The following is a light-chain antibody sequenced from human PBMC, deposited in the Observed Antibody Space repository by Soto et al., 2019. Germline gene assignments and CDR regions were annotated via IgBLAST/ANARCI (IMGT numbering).Light chain of an antibody. CDR2: GAS. J-gene: IGKJ1*01. Sequence: EIVLTQSPGTLCLSPGERATLSCRASQSVSSSYLAWYQQKPGQAPRLLIYGASSRATGIPDRFSGSGSGTDFTLTIRGLQPEDFATYYCQQSSGSRDWAFGQGTKVDI. CDR1: QSVSSSY. V-gene: IGKV3D-20*02. CDR3: QQSSGSRDWA.